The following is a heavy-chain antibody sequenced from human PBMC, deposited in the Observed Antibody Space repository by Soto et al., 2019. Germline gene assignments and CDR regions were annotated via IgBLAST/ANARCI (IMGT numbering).Heavy chain of an antibody. D-gene: IGHD3-16*01. CDR3: AKEAGGWFDP. V-gene: IGHV3-30*18. J-gene: IGHJ5*02. Sequence: GGSLRLSCAASGFTFSSYGMHWVRQAPGKGLEWVAVISYDGSNKYYADSVKGRFTISRDNSKNTLYLQMNSLRAEDTAVYYCAKEAGGWFDPWGQGTLVTVSS. CDR1: GFTFSSYG. CDR2: ISYDGSNK.